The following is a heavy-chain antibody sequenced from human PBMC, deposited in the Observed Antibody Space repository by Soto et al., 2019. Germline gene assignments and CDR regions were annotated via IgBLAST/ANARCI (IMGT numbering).Heavy chain of an antibody. Sequence: QPGGSLRLSCEVSGFTFSTYDMSWVRQAPGKGLEWVSAISANGDRTYYADSVKGRFTISRDNSKTKLYLQMNSLRAEDTAVYYCAKVGYCSLGSCASYFDYWGQGTLVTVSS. CDR3: AKVGYCSLGSCASYFDY. CDR2: ISANGDRT. D-gene: IGHD2-15*01. CDR1: GFTFSTYD. V-gene: IGHV3-23*01. J-gene: IGHJ4*01.